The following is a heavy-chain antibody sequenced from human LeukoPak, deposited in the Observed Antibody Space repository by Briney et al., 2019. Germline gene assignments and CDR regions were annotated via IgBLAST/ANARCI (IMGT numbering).Heavy chain of an antibody. CDR1: GFTFSSCG. V-gene: IGHV3-30*02. CDR3: AKEGGYSYGTEEVMMADAFDI. D-gene: IGHD5-18*01. Sequence: GGSLRLSCAASGFTFSSCGMHWVRQAPGKGLEWVAFIRYDGSNKYYADSVKGRFTISRDNSKNTLYLQMNSLRAGDTAVYYCAKEGGYSYGTEEVMMADAFDIWGQGTMVTVSS. J-gene: IGHJ3*02. CDR2: IRYDGSNK.